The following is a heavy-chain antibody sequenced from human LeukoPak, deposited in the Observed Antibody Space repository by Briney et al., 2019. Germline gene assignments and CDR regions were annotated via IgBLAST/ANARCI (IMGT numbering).Heavy chain of an antibody. V-gene: IGHV4-59*12. J-gene: IGHJ6*02. CDR3: ARTALDYSNYGSRRRGYYYSVMDV. CDR2: IYYSGGT. D-gene: IGHD4-11*01. Sequence: PGTPSLICAVSGASICRYYWSWGPQPPRKRLEWIGAIYYSGGTNYKPSLTRRVPLSLDTPKNQFSLKPSSVTAADTAVYYCARTALDYSNYGSRRRGYYYSVMDVWGQGTTVTVSS. CDR1: GASICRYY.